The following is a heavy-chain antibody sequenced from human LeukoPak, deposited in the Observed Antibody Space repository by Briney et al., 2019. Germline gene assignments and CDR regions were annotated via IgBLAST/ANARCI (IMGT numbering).Heavy chain of an antibody. Sequence: GGSLRLSCAASGFTFSSYSMNWVRQAPGKGLEWVSSISSSSSYIYYADSVKGRFTISRDNAKNSLYLQMNSLRAEDTAVYYCAREGWLRLRGWRYFDLWGRGTLVTVSS. CDR3: AREGWLRLRGWRYFDL. CDR2: ISSSSSYI. CDR1: GFTFSSYS. J-gene: IGHJ2*01. V-gene: IGHV3-21*01. D-gene: IGHD5-12*01.